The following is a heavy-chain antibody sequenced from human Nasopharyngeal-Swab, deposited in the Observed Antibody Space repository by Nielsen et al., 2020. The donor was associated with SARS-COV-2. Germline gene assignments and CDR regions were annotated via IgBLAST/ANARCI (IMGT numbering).Heavy chain of an antibody. V-gene: IGHV5-51*01. Sequence: GGSLRLSCKVSGYSFIDYWIGWVRQMPGRGLEWMGIIYPGDSDTRYNPSFQGQVTISADNSISTAYLQWGSLKASDSAMYYCARPLAAASYYFDYWGQGTLVTVSP. J-gene: IGHJ4*02. CDR2: IYPGDSDT. CDR1: GYSFIDYW. D-gene: IGHD6-25*01. CDR3: ARPLAAASYYFDY.